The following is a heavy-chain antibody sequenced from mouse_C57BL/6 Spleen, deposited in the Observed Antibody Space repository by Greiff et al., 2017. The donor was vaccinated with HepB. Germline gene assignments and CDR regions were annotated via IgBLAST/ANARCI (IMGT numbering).Heavy chain of an antibody. D-gene: IGHD1-1*01. CDR1: GISITTGNYR. J-gene: IGHJ4*01. Sequence: EVKLVESGPGLVKPSQTVFLTCTVTGISITTGNYRWSWIRQFPGNKLEWIGYIYYSGTITYNPSLTSRTTITRDTPKNQFFLEMNSLTAEDTATYYCARDYYGSSYVAYYYAMDYWGQGTSVTVSS. CDR3: ARDYYGSSYVAYYYAMDY. CDR2: IYYSGTI. V-gene: IGHV3-5*01.